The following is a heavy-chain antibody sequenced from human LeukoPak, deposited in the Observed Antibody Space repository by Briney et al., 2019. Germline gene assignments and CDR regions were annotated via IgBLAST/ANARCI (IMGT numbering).Heavy chain of an antibody. CDR2: IYYSGST. CDR1: DGSISSGGYY. Sequence: PSQTLSLTCTVSDGSISSGGYYWSWIRQPPGKGLEWIGYIYYSGSTNYNPSLKSRVTISVDTSKNQFSLKLSSVTAADTAVYYCTGGYYMDVWGKGTTVTVSS. D-gene: IGHD3-16*01. CDR3: TGGYYMDV. J-gene: IGHJ6*03. V-gene: IGHV4-61*08.